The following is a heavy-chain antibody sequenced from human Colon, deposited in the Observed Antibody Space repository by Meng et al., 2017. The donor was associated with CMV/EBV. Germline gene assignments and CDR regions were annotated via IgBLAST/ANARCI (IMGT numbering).Heavy chain of an antibody. J-gene: IGHJ4*02. CDR1: GFIFSHYS. Sequence: GQGGESGGGVVQPGGSLRLSCVTSGFIFSHYSMQWVRQSPGKGLEWVAHIRFDGSQQFYVQSVKGRFTVSRHDPKNTLYLQMNDLRPEDTGVYYCATDHLWGMPNWGRGTLVTVSS. CDR3: ATDHLWGMPN. CDR2: IRFDGSQQ. D-gene: IGHD3-3*02. V-gene: IGHV3-30*02.